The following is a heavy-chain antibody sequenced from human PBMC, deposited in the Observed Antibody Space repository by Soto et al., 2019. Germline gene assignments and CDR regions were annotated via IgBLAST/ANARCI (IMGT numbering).Heavy chain of an antibody. J-gene: IGHJ4*02. Sequence: SETLSLTGAVSGGSISSGGYYWSWIRQHPGKGLEWIGYIYYSGSTYYNPSLKSRVTISVDTSKNQFSLKLSSVTAADTAVYYCAKRGVNEGRFDYWGQGTLVTVSS. D-gene: IGHD3-10*01. V-gene: IGHV4-31*11. CDR1: GGSISSGGYY. CDR3: AKRGVNEGRFDY. CDR2: IYYSGST.